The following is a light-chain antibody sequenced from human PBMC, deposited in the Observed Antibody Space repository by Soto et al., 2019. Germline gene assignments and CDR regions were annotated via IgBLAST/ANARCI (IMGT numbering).Light chain of an antibody. J-gene: IGKJ1*01. V-gene: IGKV4-1*01. CDR3: HQFYGTRT. CDR2: WAS. CDR1: QSLYFNSHNKNY. Sequence: DIMLTQSPESLAVPLGGGATINCKSNQSLYFNSHNKNYLSWYQQKVGQPPSLLIYWASTRASGVPDRFSGGGSGTDFPLTIRSLKAEDAAIYFCHQFYGTRTFGQGTKVEV.